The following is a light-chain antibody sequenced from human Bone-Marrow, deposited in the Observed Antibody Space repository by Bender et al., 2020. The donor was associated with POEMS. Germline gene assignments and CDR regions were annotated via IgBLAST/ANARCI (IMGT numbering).Light chain of an antibody. CDR3: CSYTGNNTWM. CDR2: EAT. V-gene: IGLV2-23*01. CDR1: NSDVGHYKF. J-gene: IGLJ3*02. Sequence: QAALSQPASVSASPGQSVTVSCTGTNSDVGHYKFVSWYRQYPGKAPELLIFEATKRPSGTSTRFSGSKSDNTASLTVSDLQTEDEADYYCCSYTGNNTWMFGGGTKLTVL.